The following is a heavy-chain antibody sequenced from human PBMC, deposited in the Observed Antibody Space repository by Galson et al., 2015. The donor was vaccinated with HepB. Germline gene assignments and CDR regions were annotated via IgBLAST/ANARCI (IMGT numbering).Heavy chain of an antibody. CDR2: IYSGDRGNA. D-gene: IGHD2-15*01. J-gene: IGHJ4*02. CDR1: GFTVSSTY. V-gene: IGHV3-66*01. Sequence: SLRLSCAASGFTVSSTYMNWVRQAPGKGLEWVSSIYSGDRGNAYYADSVKGRFTISRDNSKNTLYLQVNSLRAEDTAVYYCATTPRAPYYFENWGQGILVTVSS. CDR3: ATTPRAPYYFEN.